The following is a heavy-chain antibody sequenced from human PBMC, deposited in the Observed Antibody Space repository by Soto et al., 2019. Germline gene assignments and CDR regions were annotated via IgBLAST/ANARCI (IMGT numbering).Heavy chain of an antibody. CDR2: IIPIFGTA. Sequence: ASVKVSCKASGGTFSSYAISWVRQAPGQGLEWMGGIIPIFGTANYAQKFQGRVTITADKSTSTAYMELSSLRSEDTAVYYCARDVATITIFGGVYYYYGMDVWGQGTTVT. CDR1: GGTFSSYA. V-gene: IGHV1-69*06. D-gene: IGHD3-3*01. CDR3: ARDVATITIFGGVYYYYGMDV. J-gene: IGHJ6*02.